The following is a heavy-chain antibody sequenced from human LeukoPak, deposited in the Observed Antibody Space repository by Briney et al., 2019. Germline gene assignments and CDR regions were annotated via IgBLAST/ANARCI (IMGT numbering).Heavy chain of an antibody. CDR3: ARDPTTVTKGLDI. V-gene: IGHV4-59*11. Sequence: PSETLSLTCTVSGDSISSHYWGWLRQPPGKGLEWGGYISYIGSTNYNPSLKSRVTISVDTSKNQFSLKLSSVTAADAAVYFCARDPTTVTKGLDIWGQGTMVTVSS. D-gene: IGHD4-17*01. CDR1: GDSISSHY. J-gene: IGHJ3*02. CDR2: ISYIGST.